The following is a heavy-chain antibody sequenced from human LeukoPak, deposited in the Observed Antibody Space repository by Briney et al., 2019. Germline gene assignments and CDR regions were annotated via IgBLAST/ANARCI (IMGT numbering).Heavy chain of an antibody. Sequence: GGSLRLSCAASEFSFSSYWMHWVRQAPGKGLVWVSRINSDGSSTSYADSVKGRFTISRDNAKNTLYLQMNSLRAEDTAVYSCARGARYCTSTSCQVRYYMDVWGKGTTVTISS. CDR3: ARGARYCTSTSCQVRYYMDV. D-gene: IGHD2-2*01. J-gene: IGHJ6*03. CDR2: INSDGSST. V-gene: IGHV3-74*01. CDR1: EFSFSSYW.